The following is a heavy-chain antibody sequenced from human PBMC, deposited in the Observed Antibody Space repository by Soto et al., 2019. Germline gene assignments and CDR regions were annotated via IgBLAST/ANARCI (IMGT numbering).Heavy chain of an antibody. V-gene: IGHV4-34*01. CDR2: INHSGST. J-gene: IGHJ6*02. CDR3: ARLRITMVRGVPYYYYYYGMDV. CDR1: GGSFSGYY. Sequence: SETLSLTCAVYGGSFSGYYWSWIRQPPGRGLEWIGEINHSGSTNYNPSLKSRVTISVDTSKNQFSLKLSSVTAADTAVYYCARLRITMVRGVPYYYYYYGMDVWGQGTTVTVSS. D-gene: IGHD3-10*01.